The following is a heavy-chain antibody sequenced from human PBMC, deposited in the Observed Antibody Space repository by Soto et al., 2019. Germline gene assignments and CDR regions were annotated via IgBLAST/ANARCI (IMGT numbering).Heavy chain of an antibody. CDR3: ASGIAAAGTGY. CDR2: IYYSGST. CDR1: GGSISSSSYY. V-gene: IGHV4-39*01. Sequence: NPSETLSLTCTVSGGSISSSSYYWGWIRQPPGKGLEWIGSIYYSGSTYYNPSLKSRVTISVDTSKNQFSLKLSSVTAADTAVYYCASGIAAAGTGYWGQGTLVTVSS. J-gene: IGHJ4*02. D-gene: IGHD6-13*01.